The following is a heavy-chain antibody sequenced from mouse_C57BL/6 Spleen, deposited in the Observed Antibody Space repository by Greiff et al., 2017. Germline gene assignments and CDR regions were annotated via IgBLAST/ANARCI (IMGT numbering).Heavy chain of an antibody. CDR1: GYTFTSYW. CDR3: ASSYGSSYDYYAMDY. V-gene: IGHV1-64*01. CDR2: IHPNSGST. D-gene: IGHD1-1*01. Sequence: QVQLQQSGAELVKPGASVKLSCKASGYTFTSYWMHWVKQRPGQGLEWIGMIHPNSGSTNYNEKFKSKATLTVDKSSSTAYMQLSSLTSEDSAVYYCASSYGSSYDYYAMDYWGQGTSVTVSS. J-gene: IGHJ4*01.